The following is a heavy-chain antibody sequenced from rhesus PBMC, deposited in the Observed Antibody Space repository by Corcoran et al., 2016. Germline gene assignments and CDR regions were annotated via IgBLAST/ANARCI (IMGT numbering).Heavy chain of an antibody. V-gene: IGHV4-122*02. CDR2: RTDSGST. D-gene: IGHD5-24*01. J-gene: IGHJ4*01. CDR3: ARAYGGYRFY. Sequence: VQLPESGRGLVQPSATLSLPCAVSGGSLSSGYYYWRWIGGPPGKGLGWIGYRTDSGSTSNHPALKSPVTISRGTAKNACSPKRRSVTAAGTAVYYCARAYGGYRFYWGQGVRVTVSS. CDR1: GGSLSSGYYY.